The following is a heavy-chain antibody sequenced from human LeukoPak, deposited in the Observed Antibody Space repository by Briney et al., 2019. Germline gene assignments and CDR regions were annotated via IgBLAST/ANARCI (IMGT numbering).Heavy chain of an antibody. D-gene: IGHD5-18*01. J-gene: IGHJ4*02. Sequence: TSETLSLTCAVYGGSFSGYYWSWIRQPPGKGLEWIGEINHSGSTNYNPSLKSRVTISVDTSKNQFSLKLSSVTAADTAVYYCARGHRWILWGNESFDYWGQGTLVTVSS. CDR2: INHSGST. CDR1: GGSFSGYY. V-gene: IGHV4-34*01. CDR3: ARGHRWILWGNESFDY.